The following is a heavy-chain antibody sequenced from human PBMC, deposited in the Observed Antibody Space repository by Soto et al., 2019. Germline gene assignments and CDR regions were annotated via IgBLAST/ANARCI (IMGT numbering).Heavy chain of an antibody. CDR3: ARVDQREGDAFDI. D-gene: IGHD6-25*01. CDR1: GGTFSSYT. V-gene: IGHV1-69*02. CDR2: IIPILGIA. J-gene: IGHJ3*02. Sequence: QVQLVQSGAAVKKPGSSVKVSCKASGGTFSSYTISWVRQAPGQGLEWMGRIIPILGIANYAQKFQGRVTITADKSTSTAYMELSSLRSEDTAVYYCARVDQREGDAFDIWGQGTMVTVSS.